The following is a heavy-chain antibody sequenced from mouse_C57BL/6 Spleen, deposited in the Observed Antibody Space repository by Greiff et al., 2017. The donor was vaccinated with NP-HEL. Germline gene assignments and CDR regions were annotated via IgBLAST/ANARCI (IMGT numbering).Heavy chain of an antibody. V-gene: IGHV1-15*01. J-gene: IGHJ4*01. CDR1: GYTFTDYE. CDR2: IDSETGGT. CDR3: TRWGLRAYYAMDY. D-gene: IGHD2-2*01. Sequence: VQLQQSGAELVRPGASVTLSCKASGYTFTDYEMHWVKQTPVHGLEWIGAIDSETGGTAYNQKFKGKAILTADKSSSTAYMELRSLTSEDSAVYYCTRWGLRAYYAMDYWGQGTSVTVSS.